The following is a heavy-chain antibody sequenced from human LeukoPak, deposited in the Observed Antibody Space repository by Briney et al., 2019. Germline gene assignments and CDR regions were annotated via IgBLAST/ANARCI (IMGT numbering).Heavy chain of an antibody. V-gene: IGHV4-59*08. J-gene: IGHJ4*02. CDR2: IYHSGNT. Sequence: PSETLSLTCTVSGGSISSYYWSWIRQPPGEGLEWIGFIYHSGNTNYNPSLKSRVTISVDTSKKQFSLKVNSVTAADTAVYYCARFFKGGDNGDYSDYWGQGTLVTVSS. D-gene: IGHD4-17*01. CDR1: GGSISSYY. CDR3: ARFFKGGDNGDYSDY.